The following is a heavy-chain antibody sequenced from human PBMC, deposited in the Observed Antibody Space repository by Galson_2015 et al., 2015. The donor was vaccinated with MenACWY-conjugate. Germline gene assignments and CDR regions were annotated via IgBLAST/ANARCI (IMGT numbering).Heavy chain of an antibody. D-gene: IGHD6-13*01. Sequence: QSGAEVKKPGESLKISCKGSGYSFTSYWIGWVRQMPGKGLEWMGIIYPGDSDTRYSPSFQGQVTISADKSISTAYLQWSSLKASDTAMYYCARQGLDSRDYYYYYGMDVWGQGTTVTVSS. CDR3: ARQGLDSRDYYYYYGMDV. V-gene: IGHV5-51*01. CDR1: GYSFTSYW. CDR2: IYPGDSDT. J-gene: IGHJ6*02.